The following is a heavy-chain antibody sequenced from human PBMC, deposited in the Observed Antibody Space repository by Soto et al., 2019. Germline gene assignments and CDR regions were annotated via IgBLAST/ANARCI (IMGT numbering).Heavy chain of an antibody. Sequence: GESLKISCKGSGYSFTSYWIGWVRQMPGKGLEWMGIIYPGDSDTRYSPSFQGQVTISADKSISTAYLQWSSLKASDTAMYYCARIPRFGDSSSQASWFDPWGQGTLVTVSS. CDR2: IYPGDSDT. D-gene: IGHD6-6*01. J-gene: IGHJ5*02. CDR3: ARIPRFGDSSSQASWFDP. CDR1: GYSFTSYW. V-gene: IGHV5-51*01.